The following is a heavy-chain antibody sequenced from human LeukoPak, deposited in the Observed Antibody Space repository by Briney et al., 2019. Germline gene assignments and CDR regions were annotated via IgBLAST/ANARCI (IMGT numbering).Heavy chain of an antibody. CDR2: IYYSGST. CDR1: GGSISSSSYY. V-gene: IGHV4-39*07. CDR3: ARRIVYYYDSSGYRDY. Sequence: SETLSLTCTVSGGSISSSSYYWGWIRQPPGKGLEWIGSIYYSGSTYYNPSLKSRVTISVDTSKNQFSLKLSSVTAADTAVYYCARRIVYYYDSSGYRDYWGQGTLVTVSS. D-gene: IGHD3-22*01. J-gene: IGHJ4*02.